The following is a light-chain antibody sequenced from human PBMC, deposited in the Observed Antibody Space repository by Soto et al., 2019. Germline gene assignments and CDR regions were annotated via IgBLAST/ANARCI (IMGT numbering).Light chain of an antibody. CDR2: GAS. V-gene: IGKV3-20*01. CDR3: QQYGSSLP. J-gene: IGKJ4*01. Sequence: EIVLTQSPGTLSLSPGERATLSCRASQSVSSSYLAWDQQKPGQAPRLLIYGASSRATGIPDRFSGSGSGTDFTLTISRLEPEDFAVYYCQQYGSSLPFGGGTKVEIK. CDR1: QSVSSSY.